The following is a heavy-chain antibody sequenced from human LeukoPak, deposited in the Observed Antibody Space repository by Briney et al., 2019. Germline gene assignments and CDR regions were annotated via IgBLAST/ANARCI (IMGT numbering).Heavy chain of an antibody. Sequence: ASVKVSCKASGYTFTSYGIGWVRQAPGQGLEWMGWISAYNGNTNYAQKLQGRVTMTTDTSTSTAYMELRSLRSDDTAVYYCARDRRRYDILTGYYKSPHFDYWGQGTLVTVSS. CDR1: GYTFTSYG. V-gene: IGHV1-18*04. D-gene: IGHD3-9*01. J-gene: IGHJ4*02. CDR2: ISAYNGNT. CDR3: ARDRRRYDILTGYYKSPHFDY.